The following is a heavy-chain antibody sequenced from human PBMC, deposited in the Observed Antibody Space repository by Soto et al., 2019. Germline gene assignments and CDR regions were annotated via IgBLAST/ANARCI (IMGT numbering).Heavy chain of an antibody. J-gene: IGHJ4*02. D-gene: IGHD3-3*01. V-gene: IGHV4-30-4*08. Sequence: PSETLSLTCTVSGGSISSGGYYWSWIRQHPGKGLEWIGYIYYSGSTYYNPSLKSRVTISIDTSKNQFSLKLSSVTAADTAVYYCARDGFFGRSGYFDYWGQGTLVTVS. CDR2: IYYSGST. CDR1: GGSISSGGYY. CDR3: ARDGFFGRSGYFDY.